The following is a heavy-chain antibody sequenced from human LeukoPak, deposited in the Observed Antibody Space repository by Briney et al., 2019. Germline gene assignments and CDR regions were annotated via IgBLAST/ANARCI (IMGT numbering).Heavy chain of an antibody. Sequence: PSETLSLTCTVSGGSISSYSWSWIRQPAGKGLEWIGRIYTSGSTNYNPSLKSRVTMSVDTSKNQFSLKLSSVTAADTAVYYCAGERYSSGWGAFDIWGQGTMVTVSS. CDR3: AGERYSSGWGAFDI. V-gene: IGHV4-4*07. D-gene: IGHD6-19*01. J-gene: IGHJ3*02. CDR2: IYTSGST. CDR1: GGSISSYS.